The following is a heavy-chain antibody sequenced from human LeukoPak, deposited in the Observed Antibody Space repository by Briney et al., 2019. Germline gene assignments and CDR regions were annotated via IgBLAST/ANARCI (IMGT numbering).Heavy chain of an antibody. J-gene: IGHJ4*02. CDR1: GFTFSNYG. V-gene: IGHV3-30*18. D-gene: IGHD1-26*01. CDR2: ISYDGSNK. Sequence: GGSLRLSCAASGFTFSNYGMHWVRQAPGKGLEWVTLISYDGSNKYYADSVKGRFTISRDNSKNTLYLQMNSLRAEDTAVYYCAKAGGSDYWGQGTLVTVSS. CDR3: AKAGGSDY.